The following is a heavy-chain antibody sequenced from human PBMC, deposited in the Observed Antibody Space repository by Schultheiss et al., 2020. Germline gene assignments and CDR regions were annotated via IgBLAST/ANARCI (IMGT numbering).Heavy chain of an antibody. V-gene: IGHV4-39*01. J-gene: IGHJ6*02. CDR1: GGSISSTSNF. Sequence: SETLSLTCTVSGGSISSTSNFWGWIRQPPGKVPEWIGEINHSGSTNYNPSLKSRVTISVDTSKNQFSLKLSSVTAADTAVYYCARFQLDCSGGSCYSGRDYYYGMDVWGQGTTVTVSS. D-gene: IGHD2-15*01. CDR3: ARFQLDCSGGSCYSGRDYYYGMDV. CDR2: INHSGST.